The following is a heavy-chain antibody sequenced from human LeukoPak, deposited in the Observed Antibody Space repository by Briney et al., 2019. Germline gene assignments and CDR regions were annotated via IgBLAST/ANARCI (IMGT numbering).Heavy chain of an antibody. CDR3: ARPPGFSTSFWD. V-gene: IGHV4-39*01. J-gene: IGHJ4*02. D-gene: IGHD2-2*01. CDR2: IHYSGRT. CDR1: GGSISGTSYY. Sequence: SETLSLTCTVSGGSISGTSYYWGWIRLPPGKGPEWIGSIHYSGRTYYKPSLKSRVTISVDTSKNQFSLKLTSVTSADTAVYYCARPPGFSTSFWDWGQGTLVTVSS.